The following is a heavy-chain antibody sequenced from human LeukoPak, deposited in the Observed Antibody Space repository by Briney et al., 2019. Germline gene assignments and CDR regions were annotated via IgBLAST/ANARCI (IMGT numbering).Heavy chain of an antibody. J-gene: IGHJ4*02. CDR3: ARADKSSGWYYFDY. CDR2: INPNSGGT. V-gene: IGHV1-2*06. D-gene: IGHD6-19*01. CDR1: GYTFTGYY. Sequence: GAPVKVSCKASGYTFTGYYMHWVRQAPGRGLEWMGRINPNSGGTNYAQKFQGGVTMTRDTSINTAYMELSRLRSDDTAVYYCARADKSSGWYYFDYWGQGTLVTVSS.